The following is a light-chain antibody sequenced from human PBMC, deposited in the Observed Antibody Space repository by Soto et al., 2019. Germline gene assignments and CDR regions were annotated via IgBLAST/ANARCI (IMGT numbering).Light chain of an antibody. CDR3: QQSYGTPVT. V-gene: IGKV4-1*01. CDR1: QSLLYISNNKKY. J-gene: IGKJ2*01. Sequence: DIVMTQSPDSLAVSLGERATIDCKSSQSLLYISNNKKYLAWLQQKPGQPPKLLIYWASIRESGVPDRFSGSGSGTNFTLTISGLQPEDVAVYYCQQSYGTPVTFGQGTKLEIK. CDR2: WAS.